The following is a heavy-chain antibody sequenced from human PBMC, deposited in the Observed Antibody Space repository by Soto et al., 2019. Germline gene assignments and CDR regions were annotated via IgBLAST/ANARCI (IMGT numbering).Heavy chain of an antibody. J-gene: IGHJ6*01. CDR1: GFTFSSYA. Sequence: GGSLRLSCAASGFTFSSYAMHWVRQAPGKGLEWVAVISYDGSNKYYADSVKGRFTISRDNSKNTLYLQMNSLRAEDTAVYYCAREYYDFWSGYLPRRRLVGMDVWGQGTTVTVSS. CDR3: AREYYDFWSGYLPRRRLVGMDV. D-gene: IGHD3-3*01. V-gene: IGHV3-30-3*01. CDR2: ISYDGSNK.